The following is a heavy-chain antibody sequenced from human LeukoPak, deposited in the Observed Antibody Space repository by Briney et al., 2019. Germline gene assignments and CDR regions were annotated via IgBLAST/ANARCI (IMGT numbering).Heavy chain of an antibody. V-gene: IGHV1-46*01. D-gene: IGHD5-18*01. CDR2: INPSGGST. J-gene: IGHJ5*02. Sequence: ASVKVSCKASGGTFISYAISWVRQAPGQGLEWMGIINPSGGSTSYAQKFQGRVTMTRDTSTSTVYMELSSLRSEDTAVYYCARGPGYSYGSFWFDPWGQGTLVTVSS. CDR3: ARGPGYSYGSFWFDP. CDR1: GGTFISYA.